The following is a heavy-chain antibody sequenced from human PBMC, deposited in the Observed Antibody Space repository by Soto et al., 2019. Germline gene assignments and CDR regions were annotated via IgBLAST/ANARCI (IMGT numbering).Heavy chain of an antibody. CDR3: TTDSSSWAYYYYCGMDV. J-gene: IGHJ6*02. V-gene: IGHV3-15*01. Sequence: GGSLRLSCTVSGFTFSNAWMTWVHQAPGKGLEWVGRIKSKTDDGTTDYAAPVKGRFTISRDDSRNTLYLQMNSLKTEDTAVYYCTTDSSSWAYYYYCGMDVWGQGTTVTVSS. CDR2: IKSKTDDGTT. D-gene: IGHD2-2*01. CDR1: GFTFSNAW.